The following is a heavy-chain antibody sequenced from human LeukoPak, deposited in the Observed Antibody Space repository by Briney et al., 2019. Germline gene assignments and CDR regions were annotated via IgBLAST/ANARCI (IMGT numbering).Heavy chain of an antibody. V-gene: IGHV4-59*01. CDR3: ARAGYCSSTSCYAGYFDY. Sequence: KPSGTPSLTCTVSGGSISSYYWSLIRQPPGKGLEWIWDIYYSGSTNYNPSLKSRVTISVDTSKNQFSLKLSSVTAADTAVYYCARAGYCSSTSCYAGYFDYWGQGTLVTVSS. J-gene: IGHJ4*02. CDR1: GGSISSYY. CDR2: IYYSGST. D-gene: IGHD2-2*01.